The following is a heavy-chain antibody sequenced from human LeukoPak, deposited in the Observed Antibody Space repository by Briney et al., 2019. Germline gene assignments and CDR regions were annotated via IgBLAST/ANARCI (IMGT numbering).Heavy chain of an antibody. V-gene: IGHV3-30*04. Sequence: PGRSLRLSCAASGFTFSNYAMHWVRQAPGKGPEWVAFIPNDGSQRFDADSVKGRFTISRDNSKNTLYLQVNSLRLDDTAVYYCARGLWFGELLYSRGGIDFWGQGTLVTVSS. D-gene: IGHD3-10*01. J-gene: IGHJ4*02. CDR2: IPNDGSQR. CDR3: ARGLWFGELLYSRGGIDF. CDR1: GFTFSNYA.